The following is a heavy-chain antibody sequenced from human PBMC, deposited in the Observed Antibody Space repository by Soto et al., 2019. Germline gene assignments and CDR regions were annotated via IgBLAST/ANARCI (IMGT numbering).Heavy chain of an antibody. CDR3: AQDLTDIVLVPAAMSHYYGMEV. CDR2: ISYDGSNK. D-gene: IGHD2-2*01. J-gene: IGHJ6*02. V-gene: IGHV3-30*18. CDR1: GFTFSSYG. Sequence: QVQLVESGGGVVQPGRSLRLSCAASGFTFSSYGMHWVRQAPGKGLEWGAVISYDGSNKYYADSVKGRFTISRDNSKNPRYLQMNSLSAEDTAVYYCAQDLTDIVLVPAAMSHYYGMEVWGQGTTVTVSS.